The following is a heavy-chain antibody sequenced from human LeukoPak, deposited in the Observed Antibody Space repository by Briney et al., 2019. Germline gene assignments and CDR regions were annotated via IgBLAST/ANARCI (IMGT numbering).Heavy chain of an antibody. CDR3: ASTGRYYMDV. V-gene: IGHV4-61*02. Sequence: SQTLSLTCTVSGGSIGSVSYYWSWLRQPAGRGREGIARTYTSRNTKDNPTLKSRVTISVDTSKNQFSVELNSVTAEGTAVYYCASTGRYYMDVWGKGTTVTASS. J-gene: IGHJ6*03. CDR1: GGSIGSVSYY. D-gene: IGHD1-14*01. CDR2: TYTSRNT.